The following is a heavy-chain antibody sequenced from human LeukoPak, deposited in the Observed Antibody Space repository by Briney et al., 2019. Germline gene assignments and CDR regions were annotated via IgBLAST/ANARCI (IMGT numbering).Heavy chain of an antibody. V-gene: IGHV3-11*01. CDR3: AREDQGSGWYADY. D-gene: IGHD6-19*01. Sequence: PGGSLRLSCAASGFTFSDYYMSWIRQAPGKGLEWVSYISGSGSTMYYADSLKGRFTIARDNSKNSLYLQMNSLRAEDTAVYYCAREDQGSGWYADYWGQGTLVTVSS. J-gene: IGHJ4*02. CDR2: ISGSGSTM. CDR1: GFTFSDYY.